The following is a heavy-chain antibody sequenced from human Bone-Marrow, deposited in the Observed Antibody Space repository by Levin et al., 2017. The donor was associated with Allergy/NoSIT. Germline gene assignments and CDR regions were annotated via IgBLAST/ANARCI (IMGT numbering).Heavy chain of an antibody. D-gene: IGHD2-2*01. J-gene: IGHJ5*01. Sequence: PGGSLRLSCAASGFTFSSYSMNWVRQAPGKGLEWVSSISSGRSYIYYVDSVKGRFTISRDNAKNSLYLEMNGLRAEDTAVYYCARVGCSSTRCHDSWGQGTLVTVSS. CDR1: GFTFSSYS. CDR2: ISSGRSYI. V-gene: IGHV3-21*01. CDR3: ARVGCSSTRCHDS.